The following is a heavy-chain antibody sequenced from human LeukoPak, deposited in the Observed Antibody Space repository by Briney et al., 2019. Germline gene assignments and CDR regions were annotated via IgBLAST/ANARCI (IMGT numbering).Heavy chain of an antibody. CDR2: IYDSGST. CDR1: GGSISSYY. D-gene: IGHD6-19*01. CDR3: ARGGWYPESFQH. Sequence: PSETLSLTCTVSGGSISSYYWNWIRQPPGKGLEWIGYIYDSGSTNYNPSLKSRVTIAVDTSKNQFSLKLSSVTAADTAVYYCARGGWYPESFQHWGQGALVTVSS. V-gene: IGHV4-59*01. J-gene: IGHJ1*01.